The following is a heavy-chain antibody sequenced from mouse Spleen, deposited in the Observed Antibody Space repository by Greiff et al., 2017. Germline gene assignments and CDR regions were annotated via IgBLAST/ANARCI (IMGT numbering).Heavy chain of an antibody. V-gene: IGHV5-6*02. Sequence: DVKLVESGGDLVKPGGSLKLSCAASGFTFSSYGMSWVRQTPDKRLEWVATISSGGSYTYYPDSVKGRFTISRDNAKNTLYLQMSSLKSEDTAMYYCARQGGDGYFDYWGQGTTLTVSS. CDR3: ARQGGDGYFDY. CDR2: ISSGGSYT. J-gene: IGHJ2*01. D-gene: IGHD1-1*02. CDR1: GFTFSSYG.